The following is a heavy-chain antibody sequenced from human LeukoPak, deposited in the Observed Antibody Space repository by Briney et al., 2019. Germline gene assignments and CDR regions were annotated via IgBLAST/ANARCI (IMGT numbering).Heavy chain of an antibody. Sequence: ASVKVSCKASGYTFTSYGISWVRQAPGQGLEWMGWISANNGNTNSAQKFQGRVTMITDTSTSTAYMELRSLRSDDTAVYYCARDFFHGHCAGLSCFLLDYWGQGSLVTVPS. V-gene: IGHV1-18*01. CDR2: ISANNGNT. CDR3: ARDFFHGHCAGLSCFLLDY. J-gene: IGHJ4*02. D-gene: IGHD2-15*01. CDR1: GYTFTSYG.